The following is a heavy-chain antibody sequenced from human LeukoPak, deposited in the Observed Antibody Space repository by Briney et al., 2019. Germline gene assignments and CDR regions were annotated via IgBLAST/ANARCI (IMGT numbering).Heavy chain of an antibody. CDR1: GGSISSSNW. CDR3: ARHKVHGQAVIVVVPSPDWFFDL. V-gene: IGHV4-4*02. Sequence: SGTLSLTCAVSGGSISSSNWWSWVRQPPGKGLEWIGEIYHSGSINYKSSLKSRVTISVDKSKNQFSLKLSSVTAADTALYYCARHKVHGQAVIVVVPSPDWFFDLWGRGTLVAVSS. J-gene: IGHJ2*01. D-gene: IGHD3-22*01. CDR2: IYHSGSI.